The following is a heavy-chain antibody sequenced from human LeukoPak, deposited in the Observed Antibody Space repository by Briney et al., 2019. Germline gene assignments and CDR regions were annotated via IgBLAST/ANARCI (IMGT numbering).Heavy chain of an antibody. J-gene: IGHJ6*02. V-gene: IGHV3-66*01. D-gene: IGHD3-22*01. CDR2: IYSGGST. CDR3: ARSPHSMIVDSSCMDV. CDR1: GFTVSSNY. Sequence: GGSLRLSCAASGFTVSSNYMSWVRQAPGKGLEWVSVIYSGGSTYYADSVKGRFTISRDNSKNTLYLQMNSLRAEDTAVYYCARSPHSMIVDSSCMDVWGQGTTVTLSS.